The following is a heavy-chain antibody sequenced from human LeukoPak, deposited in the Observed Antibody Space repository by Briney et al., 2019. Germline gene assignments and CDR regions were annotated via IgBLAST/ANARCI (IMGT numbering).Heavy chain of an antibody. CDR3: ARGSNYYDSGKGWFDP. Sequence: GGSLRLSCAASGFTFSSYSMNWVRQAPGKGLEWVSYISSSSSTIYQADSVKGRFTISRDNAKNSLYLQMNSLRAEDTAVYYCARGSNYYDSGKGWFDPWGQGTLVTVSS. J-gene: IGHJ5*02. CDR1: GFTFSSYS. CDR2: ISSSSSTI. V-gene: IGHV3-48*01. D-gene: IGHD3-10*01.